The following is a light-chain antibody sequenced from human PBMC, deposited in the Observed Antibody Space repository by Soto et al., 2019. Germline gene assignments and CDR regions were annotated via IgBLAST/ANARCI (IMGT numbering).Light chain of an antibody. CDR1: NNDIGRFDF. CDR3: ASFTPYNSLI. CDR2: EVR. V-gene: IGLV2-14*01. Sequence: QSALTQPASLSGSPGQSITISCTGTNNDIGRFDFVSWYQQHPGNSPKLILYEVRDRPSGVSSRFSGSKSANTASLTISGLQAEDEAVYYCASFTPYNSLIFGGGTKVTVL. J-gene: IGLJ2*01.